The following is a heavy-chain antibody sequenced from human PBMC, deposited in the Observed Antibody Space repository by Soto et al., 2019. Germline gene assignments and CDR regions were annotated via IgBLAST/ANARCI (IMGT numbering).Heavy chain of an antibody. Sequence: QVQLVQSGAEVKKPGASVKVSCKASGYTFTSYGISWVRQAPGQGLEWMGWISAYNGNTNYAQKLQGRVTMTTDTATSTAYMELRSLRSDDTAVYYCAALEWPNYYYYGMDVWGQGTTVTVSS. V-gene: IGHV1-18*04. D-gene: IGHD3-3*01. J-gene: IGHJ6*02. CDR2: ISAYNGNT. CDR1: GYTFTSYG. CDR3: AALEWPNYYYYGMDV.